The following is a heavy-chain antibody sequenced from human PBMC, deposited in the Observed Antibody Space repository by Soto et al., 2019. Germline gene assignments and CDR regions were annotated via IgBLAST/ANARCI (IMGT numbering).Heavy chain of an antibody. CDR2: IIHFLGIA. V-gene: IGHV1-69*02. CDR3: ARVAPEAMANARYFDY. J-gene: IGHJ4*02. D-gene: IGHD5-12*01. CDR1: VGTFSSYT. Sequence: QVQLVQSGAEVKKPGSSVKVSCKASVGTFSSYTFSWVRQAPGQGLGWMGRIIHFLGIANYAQKFQGRVTINANKSTNTVYMELSSLRSEDTAVYYCARVAPEAMANARYFDYWGQGPLVTVSS.